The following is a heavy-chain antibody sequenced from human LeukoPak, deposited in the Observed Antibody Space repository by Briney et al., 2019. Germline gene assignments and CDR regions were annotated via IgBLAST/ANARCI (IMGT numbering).Heavy chain of an antibody. D-gene: IGHD2-15*01. CDR1: GFTFSSYW. J-gene: IGHJ5*02. CDR3: AREGYCSGGSCYSNWFDP. V-gene: IGHV3-74*01. CDR2: INSDGSST. Sequence: PGGSLRLSCAASGFTFSSYWMHWVRQAPEKGLVWVSRINSDGSSTSYADSVKGRFTISRDNAKNTLYLQMNSLRAEDTAVYYCAREGYCSGGSCYSNWFDPWGQGTLVTVSS.